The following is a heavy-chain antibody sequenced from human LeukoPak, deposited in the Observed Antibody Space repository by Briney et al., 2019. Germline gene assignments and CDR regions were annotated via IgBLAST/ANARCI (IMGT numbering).Heavy chain of an antibody. V-gene: IGHV3-66*01. J-gene: IGHJ5*02. CDR3: ARVQRDIVLMVYADNWFDP. D-gene: IGHD2-8*01. Sequence: GGSLRLSCAASGFTVSSNYMSWVRQAPGKGLEWASVIYSGGSTYYADSVKGRFTIFRDNSKNTLYLQMNSLRAEDTAVYYCARVQRDIVLMVYADNWFDPWGQGTLVTVSS. CDR2: IYSGGST. CDR1: GFTVSSNY.